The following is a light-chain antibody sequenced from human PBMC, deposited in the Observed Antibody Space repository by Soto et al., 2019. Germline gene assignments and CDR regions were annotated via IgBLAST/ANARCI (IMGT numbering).Light chain of an antibody. J-gene: IGKJ1*01. CDR3: QQYNAYWT. CDR1: QSVSIW. CDR2: KAS. V-gene: IGKV1-5*03. Sequence: DIQMTQSPSTLSASVGDRVTITCRASQSVSIWLAWYQQKPGKAPKVLIYKASTLESGVPSRLSGGGSGTEFTLTISSLEPEDSATSSCQQYNAYWTFGQGTKVEI.